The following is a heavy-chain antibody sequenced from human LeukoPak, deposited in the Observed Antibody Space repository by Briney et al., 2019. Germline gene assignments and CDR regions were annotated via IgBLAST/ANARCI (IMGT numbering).Heavy chain of an antibody. CDR2: IYYGGST. CDR1: GGSVSSGSYY. D-gene: IGHD2-15*01. CDR3: AARHCSGGRCYFDP. J-gene: IGHJ5*02. V-gene: IGHV4-61*01. Sequence: SETLSLTCTVSGGSVSSGSYYWSWIRQPPGKGLEWIGYIYYGGSTNYNPSLKSRVTISVDTSKNQFSLKLSSVTAADTAVYHCAARHCSGGRCYFDPWGQGTLVTVSS.